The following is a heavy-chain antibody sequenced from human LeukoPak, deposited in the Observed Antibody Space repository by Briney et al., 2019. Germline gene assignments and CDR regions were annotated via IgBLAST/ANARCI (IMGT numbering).Heavy chain of an antibody. J-gene: IGHJ4*02. CDR3: ARGGFGSGSHFDY. D-gene: IGHD3-10*01. CDR1: GFTFSSNA. Sequence: GGSLSLSCAASGFTFSSNAMSWVRQAPGKGLEWVSAISGTGGSTYYADSVKGRFSISRDNSKNTLFLQMNSLRAEDTAVYHCARGGFGSGSHFDYWGQGTLVTVSS. V-gene: IGHV3-23*01. CDR2: ISGTGGST.